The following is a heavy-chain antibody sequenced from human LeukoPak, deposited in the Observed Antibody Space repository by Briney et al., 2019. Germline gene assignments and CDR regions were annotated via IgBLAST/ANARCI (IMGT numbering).Heavy chain of an antibody. CDR1: GFTFSSYW. D-gene: IGHD3-10*01. Sequence: GGSLRLSCAASGFTFSSYWMSWVRQAPGKGLEWVANIKQDGSEKYYVDSVKGRFTISRDNAKNSLYLQMNSLRAEDTAVYYCARAAPMVRGVNYYYGMDVWAKGPRSPSP. J-gene: IGHJ6*02. CDR2: IKQDGSEK. V-gene: IGHV3-7*01. CDR3: ARAAPMVRGVNYYYGMDV.